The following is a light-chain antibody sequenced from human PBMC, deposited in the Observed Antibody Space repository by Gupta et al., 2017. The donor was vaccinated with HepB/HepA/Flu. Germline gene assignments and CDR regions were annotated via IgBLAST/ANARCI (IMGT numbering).Light chain of an antibody. CDR1: QSISSY. CDR2: TAS. Sequence: DIQMTQSPSSLSASIGDRVTITCRASQSISSYLNWYQQKPGKAPKVLIYTASRVQSGVSSRFSGSGFGTDFTLTISRGQPEDFANYYCQHRDITPPTFGQGTKVDIK. J-gene: IGKJ2*01. V-gene: IGKV1-39*01. CDR3: QHRDITPPT.